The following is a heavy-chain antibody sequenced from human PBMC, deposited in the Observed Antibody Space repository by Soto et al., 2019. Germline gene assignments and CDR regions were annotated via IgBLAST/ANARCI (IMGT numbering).Heavy chain of an antibody. V-gene: IGHV1-3*05. CDR2: INAGNGNT. Sequence: QVQLVQSGAEEKKPGASVKVSCKASGYTFTSYAMHWVRQAPGQRLEWMGWINAGNGNTKYSQKFQGRVTITRDTSASTAYMELSSLRSEDTAVYYCARELRFLGWLLVDPWGQGTLVTVSS. CDR3: ARELRFLGWLLVDP. J-gene: IGHJ5*02. D-gene: IGHD3-3*01. CDR1: GYTFTSYA.